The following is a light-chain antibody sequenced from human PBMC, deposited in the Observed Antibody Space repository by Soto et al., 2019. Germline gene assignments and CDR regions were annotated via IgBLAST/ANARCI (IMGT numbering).Light chain of an antibody. CDR1: HSSSRW. Sequence: DIQMTQPPSTLSASVGDRVTITSRASHSSSRWLAWYQQKPGNAPNLLIYDASSLESGVPSRFSGSGSGTEFTLTISSLPTDDFATYCCQQYNSYWTFGQGTKVDIK. CDR3: QQYNSYWT. J-gene: IGKJ1*01. CDR2: DAS. V-gene: IGKV1-5*01.